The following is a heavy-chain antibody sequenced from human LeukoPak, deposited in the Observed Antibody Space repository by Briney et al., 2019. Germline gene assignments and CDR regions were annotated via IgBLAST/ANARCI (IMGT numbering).Heavy chain of an antibody. CDR3: ARRYYDESFDY. D-gene: IGHD3-22*01. CDR1: GGSISSSSYY. CDR2: IYYSGST. V-gene: IGHV4-39*01. J-gene: IGHJ4*02. Sequence: SETLSLTCTVSGGSISSSSYYWGWIRQPPGKGLEWIGSIYYSGSTYYNPSLKSRVTISVDTSKNQFSLKLSSVTAADTAVCYCARRYYDESFDYWGQGTLVTVSS.